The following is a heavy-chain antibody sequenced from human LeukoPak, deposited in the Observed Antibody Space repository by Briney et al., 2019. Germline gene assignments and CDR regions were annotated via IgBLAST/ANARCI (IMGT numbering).Heavy chain of an antibody. D-gene: IGHD3-22*01. CDR1: GYTFTGYY. V-gene: IGHV1-2*02. CDR2: INPNSGGT. J-gene: IGHJ4*02. Sequence: ASVKVSCKASGYTFTGYYMHWVRQAPGQGLEWMGWINPNSGGTNYAQKFQGRVTMTRDTSISTAYMELSRLRSDDTAVYYRARGSLMYYYDSSGYSDIDYWGQGTLVTVSS. CDR3: ARGSLMYYYDSSGYSDIDY.